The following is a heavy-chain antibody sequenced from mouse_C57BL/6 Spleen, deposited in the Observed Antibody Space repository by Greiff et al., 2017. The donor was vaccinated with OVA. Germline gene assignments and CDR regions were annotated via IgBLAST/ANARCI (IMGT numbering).Heavy chain of an antibody. CDR2: INPSTGGT. CDR3: ARSARAMDY. J-gene: IGHJ4*01. D-gene: IGHD1-2*01. CDR1: GYSFTGYY. V-gene: IGHV1-42*01. Sequence: EVQLQQSGPELVKPGASVKISCKASGYSFTGYYMNWVKQSPEKSLEWIGEINPSTGGTTYNQKFKAKATLTVDKSSSTAYMQLKSLTSEDSAVYYCARSARAMDYWGQGTSVTVSS.